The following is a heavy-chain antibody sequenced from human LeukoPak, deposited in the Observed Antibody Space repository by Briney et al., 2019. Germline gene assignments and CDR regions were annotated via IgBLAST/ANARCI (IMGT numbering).Heavy chain of an antibody. V-gene: IGHV4-34*01. D-gene: IGHD3-3*01. Sequence: SETLSLTCAVYGGSFSGYYWSWIRQPPGKGLEWIGEINHSGSTNYNPSLKSRVTISVDTSKNQFSLKLSSVTAADTAVYYCARGPYDFWRGYYTRWFDPWGQGTLVTVSS. CDR2: INHSGST. J-gene: IGHJ5*02. CDR3: ARGPYDFWRGYYTRWFDP. CDR1: GGSFSGYY.